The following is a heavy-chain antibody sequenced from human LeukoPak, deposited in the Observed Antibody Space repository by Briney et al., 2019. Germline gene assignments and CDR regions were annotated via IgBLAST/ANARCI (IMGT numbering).Heavy chain of an antibody. V-gene: IGHV3-30*03. D-gene: IGHD1-26*01. CDR1: GFTFRSYG. CDR2: ISYDGSNK. CDR3: ARVSKGQPWELQGYFDY. Sequence: PGRPLRLSCAASGFTFRSYGMHWVRQAPGEGLEGVAFISYDGSNKYYADSVKGRFTISRDNSKNTLYLQMNSLRAEDTAVYYCARVSKGQPWELQGYFDYWGQGTLVTVSS. J-gene: IGHJ4*02.